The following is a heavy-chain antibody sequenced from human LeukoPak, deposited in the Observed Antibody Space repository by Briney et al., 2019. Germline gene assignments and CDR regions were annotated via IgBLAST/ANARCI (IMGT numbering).Heavy chain of an antibody. D-gene: IGHD6-6*01. V-gene: IGHV5-51*01. J-gene: IGHJ5*02. Sequence: GESLKISCKGSGYSFTTYWIGWVRQMPGEGLEWMGIIYPGDSDTRYSPSFQGQVTISADKSISTAYLQWSSLKASDTAMYYCARRNIAARPRDWFDPWGQGTLVTVSS. CDR1: GYSFTTYW. CDR3: ARRNIAARPRDWFDP. CDR2: IYPGDSDT.